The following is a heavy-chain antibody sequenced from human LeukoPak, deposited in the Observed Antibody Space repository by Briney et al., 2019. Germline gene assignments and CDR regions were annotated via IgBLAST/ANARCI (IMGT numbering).Heavy chain of an antibody. CDR1: GFTFTDYW. CDR2: IYPGDSDT. D-gene: IGHD1-14*01. V-gene: IGHV5-51*01. CDR3: ARGDARMATGFNY. Sequence: GESLKISCQTSGFTFTDYWIGWVRQMPGKGLEWMGIIYPGDSDTKYSPSFRGQVTMSADKSTNTAYLQWGSLKASDTAMYFCARGDARMATGFNYSGQGTLVTVSS. J-gene: IGHJ4*02.